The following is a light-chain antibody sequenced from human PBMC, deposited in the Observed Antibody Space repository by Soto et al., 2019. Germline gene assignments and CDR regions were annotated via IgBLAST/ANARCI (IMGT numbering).Light chain of an antibody. CDR2: DAS. J-gene: IGKJ1*01. CDR3: QQRRYWPVK. V-gene: IGKV3-11*01. Sequence: EIVLTQSPAILSMSPGERATLSCRASQSVSSYFAWYQQKPGQAPRLLIYDASNRATGVPARFSGSGSGTDFTLTISSLEPEDCAVYYCQQRRYWPVKFGQGTKVEIK. CDR1: QSVSSY.